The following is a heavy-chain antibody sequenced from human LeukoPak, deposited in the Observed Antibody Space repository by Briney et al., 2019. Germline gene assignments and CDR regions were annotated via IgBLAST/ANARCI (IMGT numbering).Heavy chain of an antibody. J-gene: IGHJ4*02. V-gene: IGHV1-2*02. Sequence: ASVKVSCKASGYTFTGYYMHWVREAPGQGLEWMGWINPNSGGTNYAQKFQGRVTMTRDTSISTAYMELSRLRSDDTAVYYCAREEVPAAIPVFGYWGQGTLVTVSS. D-gene: IGHD2-2*02. CDR1: GYTFTGYY. CDR3: AREEVPAAIPVFGY. CDR2: INPNSGGT.